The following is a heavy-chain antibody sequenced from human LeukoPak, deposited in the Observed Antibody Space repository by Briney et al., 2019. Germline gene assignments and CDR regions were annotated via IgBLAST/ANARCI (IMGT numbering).Heavy chain of an antibody. CDR2: ISYSGST. CDR1: GVSISSYY. D-gene: IGHD4-11*01. Sequence: SETLSLTCTVSGVSISSYYWSWIRQPPGKGPEWIGYISYSGSTYYNSSLTSRVTISVDTSNNQFSLKLISVTAADTAVYYCARHERMTTYDYWGQGTLVTVSS. J-gene: IGHJ4*02. CDR3: ARHERMTTYDY. V-gene: IGHV4-59*08.